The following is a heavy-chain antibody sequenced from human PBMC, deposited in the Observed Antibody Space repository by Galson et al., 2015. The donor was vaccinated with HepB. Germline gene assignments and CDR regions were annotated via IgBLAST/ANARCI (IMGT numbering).Heavy chain of an antibody. D-gene: IGHD6-13*01. CDR2: IYYSGST. V-gene: IGHV4-59*01. CDR1: GGSISSYY. J-gene: IGHJ5*02. CDR3: ARGGIAAAKVLEGWFDP. Sequence: LSLTCTVSGGSISSYYWSWIRQPPGKGLEWIGYIYYSGSTNYNPSLKSRVTISVDTSKNQFSLKLSSVTAADTAVYYCARGGIAAAKVLEGWFDPWGQGTLVTVSS.